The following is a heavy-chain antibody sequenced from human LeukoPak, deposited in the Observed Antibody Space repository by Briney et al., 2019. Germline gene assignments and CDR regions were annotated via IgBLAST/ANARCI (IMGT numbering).Heavy chain of an antibody. D-gene: IGHD3-10*01. CDR1: GYTFTSYD. CDR2: MKPNSGNT. Sequence: ASVKVSSKASGYTFTSYDINWVRQATGQGLEWMGWMKPNSGNTGYAQKFQGRVTITRNTSISTAYMELSSLRSEDTAVYYCARGGRGRNWFDPWGQGTLVTVSS. V-gene: IGHV1-8*03. CDR3: ARGGRGRNWFDP. J-gene: IGHJ5*02.